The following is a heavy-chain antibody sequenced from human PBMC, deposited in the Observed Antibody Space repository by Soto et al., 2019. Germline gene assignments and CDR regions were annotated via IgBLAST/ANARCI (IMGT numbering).Heavy chain of an antibody. J-gene: IGHJ6*03. D-gene: IGHD6-19*01. CDR3: ARDRGVAPPVAGNTHYYYYMDV. CDR1: GYSFTNYG. Sequence: HDQLVQSGAEVKKPGASVTVSCKASGYSFTNYGITWVRQAPGQGLEWMGWISGFNGNTHYAQKLQGRVTMTTDASTSTAYMELRSLRSDDTAVYYCARDRGVAPPVAGNTHYYYYMDVWGKGTTVTVSS. CDR2: ISGFNGNT. V-gene: IGHV1-18*01.